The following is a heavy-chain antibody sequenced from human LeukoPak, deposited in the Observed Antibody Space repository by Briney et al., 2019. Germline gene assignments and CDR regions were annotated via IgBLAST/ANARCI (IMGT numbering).Heavy chain of an antibody. D-gene: IGHD6-13*01. V-gene: IGHV4-59*01. CDR1: GGSISSYY. J-gene: IGHJ6*02. CDR3: ARLAYSSSWYYYYGMDV. Sequence: SETLSLTCTVSGGSISSYYWSWIRQPPGKGLEWIGYIYYSRSTNYNPSLKSRVTISVDTSKNQFSLKLSSVTAADTAVYYCARLAYSSSWYYYYGMDVWGQGTTVTVSS. CDR2: IYYSRST.